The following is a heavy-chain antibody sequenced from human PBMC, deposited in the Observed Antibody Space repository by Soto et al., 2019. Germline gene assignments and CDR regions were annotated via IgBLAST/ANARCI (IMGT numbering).Heavy chain of an antibody. V-gene: IGHV1-18*01. Sequence: QVQLVQSGAEVKKPGASVKVSCKASGYTFTSYGISWVRQAPGQGLEWMGWISAYNGNTNYAQKLQGRVTMTTDTSTITDYMELRSRSSDDTAVYSCSRHRVAGTLVWFDPWGQGTLVTVSS. J-gene: IGHJ5*02. D-gene: IGHD6-13*01. CDR3: SRHRVAGTLVWFDP. CDR1: GYTFTSYG. CDR2: ISAYNGNT.